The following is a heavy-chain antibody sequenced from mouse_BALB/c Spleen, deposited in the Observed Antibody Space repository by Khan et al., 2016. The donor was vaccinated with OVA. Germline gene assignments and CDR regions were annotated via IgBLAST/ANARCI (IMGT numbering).Heavy chain of an antibody. CDR3: ARGSGNYRLAY. CDR2: IRTYYGDS. J-gene: IGHJ3*01. D-gene: IGHD2-1*01. V-gene: IGHV1S137*01. Sequence: QIQLVQPGAELVRPGVSVKISCQGSGYIFTDFSMHWVKRSHAKRLEWIGVIRTYYGDSIYNQNFKDKATLTVEKSSSTAYMELARLTSEDSAIDYCARGSGNYRLAYWGQGTLVTVSA. CDR1: GYIFTDFS.